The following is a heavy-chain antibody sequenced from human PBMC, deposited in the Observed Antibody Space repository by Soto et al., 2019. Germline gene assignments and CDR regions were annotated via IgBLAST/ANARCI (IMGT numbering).Heavy chain of an antibody. CDR1: GGSISSYY. Sequence: SETLSLTCTVSGGSISSYYWSWIRQPPGKGLEWHGYIYYSGSTNYNPSLKSRVTISVDTSKNQFSLKLSSVTAADAAVYYCAREVGEDYGPYYYYGMDVWGQGTRSPSP. J-gene: IGHJ6*02. CDR2: IYYSGST. D-gene: IGHD3-16*01. V-gene: IGHV4-59*01. CDR3: AREVGEDYGPYYYYGMDV.